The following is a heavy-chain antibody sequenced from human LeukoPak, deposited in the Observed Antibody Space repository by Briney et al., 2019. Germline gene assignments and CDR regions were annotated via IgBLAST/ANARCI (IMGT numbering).Heavy chain of an antibody. CDR1: GYRSTIYT. Sequence: ESLRLPCQGTGYRSTIYTIGRARHTPGKGLEWMGRTDPSDSYTNTSPSFQGHVTISADKSISTAYLQWSSLKASDTAMYYCARHGSGSFADYWGRGTLVTVSS. V-gene: IGHV5-10-1*01. CDR3: ARHGSGSFADY. J-gene: IGHJ4*02. D-gene: IGHD3-10*01. CDR2: TDPSDSYT.